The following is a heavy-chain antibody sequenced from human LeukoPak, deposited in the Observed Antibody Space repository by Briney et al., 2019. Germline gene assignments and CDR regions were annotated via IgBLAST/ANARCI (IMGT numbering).Heavy chain of an antibody. CDR2: ISGSGART. CDR1: GFIFSSCA. V-gene: IGHV3-23*01. J-gene: IGHJ4*02. Sequence: PGGSLRLSCAASGFIFSSCAMTWVRQAPGKGLEWVSAISGSGARTYYADSVKGRLTISRDNSKNTLYLQMNNLRAEDTAVYYCAKDRYDSTGYYYDYWGQGTLVTVSS. D-gene: IGHD3-22*01. CDR3: AKDRYDSTGYYYDY.